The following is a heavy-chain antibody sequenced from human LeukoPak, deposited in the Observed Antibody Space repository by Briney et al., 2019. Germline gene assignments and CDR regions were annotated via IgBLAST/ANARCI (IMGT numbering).Heavy chain of an antibody. CDR1: GRSFRGYY. Sequence: SEPLSLTCAVYGRSFRGYYWSWLRQPPGKGREWLGEINHSGSTNYNTSLKSRVTISVDTSKSQFSLKLGSVTAADTAVYYCARRGMVRGVIIRATHFDYWGQGTLVTVSS. CDR3: ARRGMVRGVIIRATHFDY. CDR2: INHSGST. J-gene: IGHJ4*02. D-gene: IGHD3-10*01. V-gene: IGHV4-34*01.